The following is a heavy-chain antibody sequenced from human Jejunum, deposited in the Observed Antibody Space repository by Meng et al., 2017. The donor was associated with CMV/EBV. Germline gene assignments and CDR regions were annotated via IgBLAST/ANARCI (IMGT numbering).Heavy chain of an antibody. CDR2: ISASGTDT. CDR1: GFTFNNYG. CDR3: AKEQGFMKPLDY. V-gene: IGHV3-23*01. D-gene: IGHD3-16*01. J-gene: IGHJ4*02. Sequence: EVQLLESGGGLVQPGGSLRLSCAASGFTFNNYGMTWVRQAPGKGLEWVSAISASGTDTYYPDFLKGRFTISRDNSKNTLYLQMRSLRAEDTAIYYCAKEQGFMKPLDYWGQGTLVTVSS.